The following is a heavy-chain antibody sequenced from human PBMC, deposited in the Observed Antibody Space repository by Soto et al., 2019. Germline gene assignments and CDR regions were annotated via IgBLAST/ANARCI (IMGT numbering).Heavy chain of an antibody. J-gene: IGHJ4*02. CDR3: AKERVGEMATGGYFDY. CDR2: IIPLFGTP. Sequence: QVQLVQSGAEVKRPGSSVKVSCKISGGTFSNGAFSWVRQAPGQGLAWMGGIIPLFGTPSYAQKFQGRVTVTADESSSTVYTELRSLTSEETAIYYWAKERVGEMATGGYFDYWGQGTLVSVSS. CDR1: GGTFSNGA. D-gene: IGHD3-10*01. V-gene: IGHV1-69*01.